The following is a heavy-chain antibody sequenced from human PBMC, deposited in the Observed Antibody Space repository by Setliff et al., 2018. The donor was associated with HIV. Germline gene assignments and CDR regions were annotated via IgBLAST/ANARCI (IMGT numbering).Heavy chain of an antibody. CDR3: AKRGGATHPDAFDM. J-gene: IGHJ3*02. Sequence: GESLKISCAASGFTFNNYAMSWVRQAPGKGLEWVSAISGNGYTTRSTDSVKGRFTISRDNSKTTLYLQMNSLRVEDTAVYYCAKRGGATHPDAFDMWGQGTLATVSS. D-gene: IGHD3-16*01. V-gene: IGHV3-23*01. CDR1: GFTFNNYA. CDR2: ISGNGYTT.